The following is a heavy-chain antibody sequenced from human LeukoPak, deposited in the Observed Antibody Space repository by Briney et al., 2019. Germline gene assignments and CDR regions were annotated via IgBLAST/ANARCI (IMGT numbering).Heavy chain of an antibody. D-gene: IGHD4-17*01. CDR1: GFTFRSYS. Sequence: NAGGSLILSCAASGFTFRSYSMNWVRQAPGKRLEWLSSITSSGSHMYYADSVKGRFTISRDNAKSSLYLQMNSLSPEDTAVYYCASFMTTVTIPDYWGQGTLVTVSS. J-gene: IGHJ4*02. CDR2: ITSSGSHM. CDR3: ASFMTTVTIPDY. V-gene: IGHV3-21*01.